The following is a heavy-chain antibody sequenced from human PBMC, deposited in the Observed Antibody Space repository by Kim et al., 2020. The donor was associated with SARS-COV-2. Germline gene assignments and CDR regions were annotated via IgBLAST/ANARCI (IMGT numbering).Heavy chain of an antibody. CDR3: AKASMIVVVKTPLPDY. Sequence: SGKGRFTISRDNSKNTLYLQMNSLRAEDTAVYYCAKASMIVVVKTPLPDYWGQGTLVTVSS. D-gene: IGHD3-22*01. J-gene: IGHJ4*02. V-gene: IGHV3-30*02.